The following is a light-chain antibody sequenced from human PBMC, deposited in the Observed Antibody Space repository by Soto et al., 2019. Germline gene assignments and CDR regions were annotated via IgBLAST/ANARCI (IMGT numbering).Light chain of an antibody. Sequence: EIVLTQSPATLSLSPGESAXXSFRATRSVSSYLAWYQQKPGQAPRXXIYDASSRPTDIPARFSGSGAGTDFTLTISSLEPEDFALYYCQQRSNWPITFGQGTRLEIK. CDR3: QQRSNWPIT. CDR1: RSVSSY. CDR2: DAS. J-gene: IGKJ5*01. V-gene: IGKV3-11*01.